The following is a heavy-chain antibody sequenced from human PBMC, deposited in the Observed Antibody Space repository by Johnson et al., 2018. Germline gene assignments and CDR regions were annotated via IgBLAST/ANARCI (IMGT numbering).Heavy chain of an antibody. Sequence: VQLVESGGGLVKPGGSLRLSCAASGFTFSSYSMNWVRQAPGKGLEWVSSISSSGSYIYYADSLKGRFTISRDNAKNSLYLQMNSLRAEDTAVYYCARDISGWYSKGDLQHWGQGTLVTVSS. D-gene: IGHD6-19*01. CDR3: ARDISGWYSKGDLQH. CDR2: ISSSGSYI. CDR1: GFTFSSYS. V-gene: IGHV3-21*06. J-gene: IGHJ1*01.